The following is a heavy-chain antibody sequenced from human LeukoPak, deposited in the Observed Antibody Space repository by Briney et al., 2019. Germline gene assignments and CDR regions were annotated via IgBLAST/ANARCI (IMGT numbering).Heavy chain of an antibody. Sequence: GGSLRLSCAASGFTFSSYEMNWVRQAPGKGLEWVSVIYSGGSTYYADSVKGRFTISRDNSKNTLYLQMKSLRAEDTAVYYCARGSGWYSRDHRHFDYWGQGTLVTVSS. J-gene: IGHJ4*02. V-gene: IGHV3-53*01. CDR3: ARGSGWYSRDHRHFDY. CDR1: GFTFSSYE. D-gene: IGHD6-19*01. CDR2: IYSGGST.